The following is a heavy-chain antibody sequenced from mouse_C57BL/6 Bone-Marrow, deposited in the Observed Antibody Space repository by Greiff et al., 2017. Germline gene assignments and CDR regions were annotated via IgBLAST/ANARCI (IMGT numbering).Heavy chain of an antibody. Sequence: QVHVKQSGAELAKPGASVKLSCKASGYTFTSYWMHWVKQRPGQGLAWIGYINPSSGYTKYNQKFKDKATLTADKSSSTAYMQLSSLTYEDSAVYYCARTRNLAWFAYWGQGTLVTVSA. CDR1: GYTFTSYW. CDR2: INPSSGYT. V-gene: IGHV1-7*01. J-gene: IGHJ3*01. D-gene: IGHD2-1*01. CDR3: ARTRNLAWFAY.